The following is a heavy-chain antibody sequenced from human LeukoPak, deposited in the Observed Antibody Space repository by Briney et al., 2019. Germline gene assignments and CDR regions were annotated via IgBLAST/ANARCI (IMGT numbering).Heavy chain of an antibody. V-gene: IGHV1-3*04. Sequence: ASVKVSCKASGYTFTSYAMHWVRQAPGQRLEWMGWINTGNGNTKYSQKFQGRVTITRDTSASTAYMELSSLRSEDTAVYYCARWRGYSYGYNYFDYWGQGTLVTVSS. CDR1: GYTFTSYA. CDR2: INTGNGNT. D-gene: IGHD5-18*01. J-gene: IGHJ4*02. CDR3: ARWRGYSYGYNYFDY.